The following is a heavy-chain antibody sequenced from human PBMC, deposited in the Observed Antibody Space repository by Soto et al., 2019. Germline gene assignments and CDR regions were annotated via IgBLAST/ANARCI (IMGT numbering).Heavy chain of an antibody. Sequence: GESLKISCAASGFTFSDYYMSWIRQAPGKGLEWVSYISSSGSTIYYADSVKGRFTISRDNAKNSLYLQMNSLRAEDTAVYYCARGRCSSTSCYYYYGMDVWGQGTTVTVSS. CDR1: GFTFSDYY. CDR3: ARGRCSSTSCYYYYGMDV. D-gene: IGHD2-2*01. CDR2: ISSSGSTI. V-gene: IGHV3-11*01. J-gene: IGHJ6*02.